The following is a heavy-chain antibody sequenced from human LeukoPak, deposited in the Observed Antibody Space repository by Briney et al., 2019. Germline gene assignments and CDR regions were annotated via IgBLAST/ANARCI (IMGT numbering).Heavy chain of an antibody. V-gene: IGHV4-4*07. CDR3: ARGEDYDSAGDAFDI. J-gene: IGHJ3*02. CDR2: IYTSGST. CDR1: GGSISSYY. Sequence: SETLSLTCTVSGGSISSYYWSWIRQPAGKGLEWIGRIYTSGSTNYNPSLKSRVTMSVDTSKNQFSLKLSSVTAADTAVYYCARGEDYDSAGDAFDIWGQGTMVTVSS. D-gene: IGHD3-22*01.